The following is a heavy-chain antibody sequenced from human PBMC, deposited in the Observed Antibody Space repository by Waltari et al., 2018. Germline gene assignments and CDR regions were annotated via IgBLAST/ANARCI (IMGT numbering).Heavy chain of an antibody. D-gene: IGHD3-22*01. Sequence: EVQLVESGGGLVKPGGSLRLSCAASGFTFSSYSMNWVRQAPGKGLEWVSSISSSSSYIYYADSVKGRFTISRDNAKNSLYLQMNSLRAEDTAVYYCARGDDSSGYYIDYWGQGTLVTVSS. V-gene: IGHV3-21*01. CDR3: ARGDDSSGYYIDY. J-gene: IGHJ4*02. CDR2: ISSSSSYI. CDR1: GFTFSSYS.